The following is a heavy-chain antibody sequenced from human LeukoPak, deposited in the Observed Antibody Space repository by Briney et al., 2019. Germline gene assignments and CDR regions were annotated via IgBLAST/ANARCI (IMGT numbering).Heavy chain of an antibody. CDR2: IRNDGSNI. V-gene: IGHV3-30*02. D-gene: IGHD4-17*01. CDR3: ARGAYADY. Sequence: GGSLRLSCAASGSTFSSYGMHWVRQAPGKGLEWVTFIRNDGSNIYYKDSVKGGFTISRDNSKNTVYLQINILRPEDTAVYYCARGAYADYWGQGTLVTVSS. J-gene: IGHJ4*02. CDR1: GSTFSSYG.